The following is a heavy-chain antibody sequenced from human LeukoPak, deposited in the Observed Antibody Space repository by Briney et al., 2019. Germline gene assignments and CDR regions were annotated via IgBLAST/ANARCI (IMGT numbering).Heavy chain of an antibody. CDR2: INSDGSST. D-gene: IGHD4-23*01. J-gene: IGHJ6*03. V-gene: IGHV3-74*01. CDR1: GFTFDDYG. CDR3: ASALGGKEYYYYYMDV. Sequence: PGGSLRLSCAASGFTFDDYGMSWVRQAPGKGLVWVSRINSDGSSTSYADSVKGRFTISRDNAKNTLYLQMNSLRAEDTAVYYCASALGGKEYYYYYMDVWGKGTTVTVSS.